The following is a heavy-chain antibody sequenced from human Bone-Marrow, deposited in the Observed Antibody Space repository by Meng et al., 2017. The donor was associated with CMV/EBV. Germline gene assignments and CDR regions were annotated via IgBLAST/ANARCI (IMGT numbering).Heavy chain of an antibody. CDR3: TTYQLLYDGGEEGYYYYGMDV. CDR2: FKSKTDGETT. V-gene: IGHV3-15*01. J-gene: IGHJ6*02. D-gene: IGHD2-2*02. CDR1: GFTFSNAW. Sequence: GESLKISCAASGFTFSNAWMSWVRQAPGKGLEWVGRFKSKTDGETTDYAAPVKGRFTISRDDSKNTLYLQMNSLKTEDTAVYYCTTYQLLYDGGEEGYYYYGMDVWGQGTTVTVSS.